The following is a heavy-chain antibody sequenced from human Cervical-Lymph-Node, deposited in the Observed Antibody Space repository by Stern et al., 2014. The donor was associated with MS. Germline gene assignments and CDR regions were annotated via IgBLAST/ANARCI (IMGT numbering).Heavy chain of an antibody. J-gene: IGHJ4*02. V-gene: IGHV3-30-3*01. Sequence: VQLVESGGGVVQPGGSLRLSCAASGFTFSSHCMHWVRQAPGKGLEWVAVTWDDENNNAYADSVKCRFTISRDNSNITLSLQMNSLRAEDTAVYYCVREDGDFDYWGQGTLVTVSS. CDR2: TWDDENNN. CDR3: VREDGDFDY. D-gene: IGHD2-8*01. CDR1: GFTFSSHC.